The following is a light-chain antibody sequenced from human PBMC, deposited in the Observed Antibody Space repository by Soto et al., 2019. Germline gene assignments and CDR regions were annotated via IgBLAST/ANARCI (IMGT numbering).Light chain of an antibody. CDR2: AAS. J-gene: IGKJ1*01. Sequence: DIQMTQSPSSLSASVGDRVTITCRASQSISSYLNWYQQKPGKAPKLLIYAASSLRSGVPSRFSGSEAGTEYTLTITSLQPEDFASYYCQQSYIVPWTFGQGTKVDIK. V-gene: IGKV1-39*01. CDR1: QSISSY. CDR3: QQSYIVPWT.